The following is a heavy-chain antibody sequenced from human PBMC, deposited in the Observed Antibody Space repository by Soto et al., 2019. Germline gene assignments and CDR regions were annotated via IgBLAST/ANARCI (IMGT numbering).Heavy chain of an antibody. J-gene: IGHJ1*01. CDR3: VKDESINWYSGHFRH. D-gene: IGHD6-13*01. CDR2: INWNSGSI. CDR1: GFTFDDYA. V-gene: IGHV3-9*01. Sequence: EVQLVESGGGLVQPGRSLRLSCAASGFTFDDYAMHWVRQVPGKGLEWVSGINWNSGSIGYGDSVKGRFAISRDNAKNSLHLQMNSLSAADTAFYYCVKDESINWYSGHFRHWGQGTLVTVSS.